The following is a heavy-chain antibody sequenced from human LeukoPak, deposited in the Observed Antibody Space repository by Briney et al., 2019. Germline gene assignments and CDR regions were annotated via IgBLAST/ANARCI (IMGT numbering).Heavy chain of an antibody. CDR2: ISAYNGNT. D-gene: IGHD3-9*01. Sequence: ASVKVSCKASGYTFTGYYLHWVRQAPGQGLEWMGWISAYNGNTNYAQKLQGRVTMTTDTSTSTAYMELRSLRSDDTAVYYCARDTVLRCFDWLPPFYYYYYMDVWGKGTTVTISS. CDR1: GYTFTGYY. CDR3: ARDTVLRCFDWLPPFYYYYYMDV. J-gene: IGHJ6*03. V-gene: IGHV1-18*04.